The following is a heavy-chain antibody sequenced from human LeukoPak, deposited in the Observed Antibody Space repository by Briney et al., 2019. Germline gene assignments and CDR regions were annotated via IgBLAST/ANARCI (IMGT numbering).Heavy chain of an antibody. CDR1: GGSFSTYY. CDR3: ARGQGGNYYLNYFDY. V-gene: IGHV4-59*01. D-gene: IGHD1-26*01. J-gene: IGHJ4*02. Sequence: SETLSLTCTVTGGSFSTYYWSWIRQPPGKGLEWIGHFYYSGSTNYNPSLKSRVTISVDTSRNQFSFKLTSVTAADTAVYYCARGQGGNYYLNYFDYWGQGALVTVSS. CDR2: FYYSGST.